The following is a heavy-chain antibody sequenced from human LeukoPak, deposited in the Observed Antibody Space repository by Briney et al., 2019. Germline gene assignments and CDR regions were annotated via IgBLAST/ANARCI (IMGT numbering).Heavy chain of an antibody. J-gene: IGHJ4*02. CDR1: GGSISSSSYY. CDR2: IYYSGST. V-gene: IGHV4-39*01. Sequence: SVTLSLTCTVSGGSISSSSYYWGWIRQPPGKGLEWIGSIYYSGSTYYNPSLKSRVTISVDTSKNQFSLKLSSVTAADTAVYYCARHSVATISFDYWGQGTLVTVSS. D-gene: IGHD5-24*01. CDR3: ARHSVATISFDY.